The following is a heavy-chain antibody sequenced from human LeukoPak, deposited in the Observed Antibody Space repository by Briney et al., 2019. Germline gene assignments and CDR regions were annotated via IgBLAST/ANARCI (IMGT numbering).Heavy chain of an antibody. CDR2: IGGSGGST. Sequence: GGSLRLSCAPSGFTFSSYAMSWVRQAPGKGLEWVSAIGGSGGSTYYADSVKGRFTISRDNSKNTLYLQMNSLRAEDTAVYYCAKDPTAYFDYWGQGTLVTVSS. D-gene: IGHD4-17*01. CDR1: GFTFSSYA. V-gene: IGHV3-23*01. J-gene: IGHJ4*02. CDR3: AKDPTAYFDY.